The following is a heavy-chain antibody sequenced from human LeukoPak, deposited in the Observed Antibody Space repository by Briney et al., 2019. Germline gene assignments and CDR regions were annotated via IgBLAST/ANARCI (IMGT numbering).Heavy chain of an antibody. CDR2: INPSGGST. D-gene: IGHD6-19*01. CDR1: GYTFTSYY. V-gene: IGHV1-46*01. J-gene: IGHJ4*02. CDR3: ARLYSSGFFDY. Sequence: ASVKVSCKASGYTFTSYYMHWVRQAPGQGLEWMGIINPSGGSTSYAQKFQGRVTMARDTSTSTVYMELSSLRSEDTAVYYCARLYSSGFFDYWGQGTLVTVSS.